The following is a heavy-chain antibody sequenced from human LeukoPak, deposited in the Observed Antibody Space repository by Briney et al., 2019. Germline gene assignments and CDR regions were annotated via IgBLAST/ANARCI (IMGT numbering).Heavy chain of an antibody. V-gene: IGHV3-53*01. D-gene: IGHD3-10*01. CDR1: GFPVNRNY. J-gene: IGHJ4*02. CDR2: LNSGGST. CDR3: ARDYYASGYFES. Sequence: PGGSLRLSCSASGFPVNRNYMSWVRQAPGKGLEWVSVLNSGGSTYYADSVKGRFTISRDNSKNTLFLQMNSLRAEDTAVYFCARDYYASGYFESWGQGTLVTVSS.